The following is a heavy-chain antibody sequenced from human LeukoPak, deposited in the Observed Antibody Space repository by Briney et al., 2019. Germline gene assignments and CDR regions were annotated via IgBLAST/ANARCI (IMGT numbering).Heavy chain of an antibody. V-gene: IGHV4-28*01. Sequence: SSETLSLTCAVSGYSISSSNWWGWVRQPPGKGLEWIGYIHYSGSTYYNPSLMSRVTMSVDTSKNQFPLKLSSVTAVDTAVYYCARKHRWNGLYFDYWGQGTLVTVSS. D-gene: IGHD1-1*01. CDR1: GYSISSSNW. CDR2: IHYSGST. CDR3: ARKHRWNGLYFDY. J-gene: IGHJ4*02.